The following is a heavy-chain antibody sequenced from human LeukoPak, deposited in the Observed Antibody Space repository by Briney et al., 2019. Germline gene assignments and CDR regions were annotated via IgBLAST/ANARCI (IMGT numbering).Heavy chain of an antibody. CDR3: ARTRQWLEYYFDY. D-gene: IGHD6-19*01. V-gene: IGHV4-38-2*01. CDR2: IYHSGST. CDR1: GYSISSGYY. J-gene: IGHJ4*02. Sequence: PSETLSLTCAVSGYSISSGYYWGWIRQPPGKGLEWIGSIYHSGSTYHNPSLKSRVTISVDTSKNQFSLKLSSVTAADTAVYYCARTRQWLEYYFDYWGQGTLVTVSS.